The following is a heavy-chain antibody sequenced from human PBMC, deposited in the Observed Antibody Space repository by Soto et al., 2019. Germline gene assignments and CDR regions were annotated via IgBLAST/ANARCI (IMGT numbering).Heavy chain of an antibody. CDR2: IYWDDDK. CDR1: GFSLTSGVG. D-gene: IGHD5-12*01. CDR3: AHIDPEIVTVGGHGGFDY. J-gene: IGHJ4*02. V-gene: IGHV2-5*02. Sequence: QITLKESGPTLVRPPQTLTLTCTFSGFSLTSGVGVGWIRQPPGKALEWLALIYWDDDKRYSPSLKNRLTITKETSTHQVVLTMTNVGPVDTATYFCAHIDPEIVTVGGHGGFDYWGQGTLVTVSS.